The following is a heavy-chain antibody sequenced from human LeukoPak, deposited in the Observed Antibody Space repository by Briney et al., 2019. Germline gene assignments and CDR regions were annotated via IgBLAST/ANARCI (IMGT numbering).Heavy chain of an antibody. CDR2: IYSGGST. V-gene: IGHV3-53*01. J-gene: IGHJ3*02. CDR1: GFTVSSNY. Sequence: PGGSLRLSCAASGFTVSSNYMSWVRQAPGKGLEWVSVIYSGGSTYYADSVKGRFTISRDNSKNTLYLQMNSLRAEDTAVYYCAKDRGSGSYYYDAFDIWGQGTMVTVSS. CDR3: AKDRGSGSYYYDAFDI. D-gene: IGHD3-10*01.